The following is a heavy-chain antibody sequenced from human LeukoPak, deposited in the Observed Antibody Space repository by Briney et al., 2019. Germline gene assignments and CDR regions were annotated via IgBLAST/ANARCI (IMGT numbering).Heavy chain of an antibody. Sequence: GGSLRLSCVASGFTFTGHSMHWVRQAPGKGLEWVAVVGNDEKTKFYADSLKGRFTVSRDNSKNTVYLQMNSLRDEDTAVYYCCGSEGYGSPTNWIDPWGQGTLVTVSS. CDR2: VGNDEKTK. D-gene: IGHD6-13*01. J-gene: IGHJ5*02. CDR1: GFTFTGHS. CDR3: CGSEGYGSPTNWIDP. V-gene: IGHV3-30*04.